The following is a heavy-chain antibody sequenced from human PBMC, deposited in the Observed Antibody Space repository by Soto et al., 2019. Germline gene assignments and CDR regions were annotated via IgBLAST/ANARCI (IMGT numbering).Heavy chain of an antibody. CDR1: GYTFTSYA. CDR2: INAGNGNT. CDR3: ARPPFGIAAQYYFDY. V-gene: IGHV1-3*01. D-gene: IGHD6-6*01. Sequence: GASVKVSCKASGYTFTSYAMHWVRQAPGQRLEWMGWINAGNGNTKYSQKFQGRVTITRDTSASTAYTELSSLRSEDTAVYYCARPPFGIAAQYYFDYWGQGTLVTVSS. J-gene: IGHJ4*02.